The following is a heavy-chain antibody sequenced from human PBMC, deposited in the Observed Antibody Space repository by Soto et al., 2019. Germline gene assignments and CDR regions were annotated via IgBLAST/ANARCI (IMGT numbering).Heavy chain of an antibody. J-gene: IGHJ4*02. V-gene: IGHV3-30-3*01. D-gene: IGHD1-1*01. Sequence: QVQLVESGGGVVQPGGSLRLSCAASGFTLSSYAMHWVRQAPGKGLEWVAVISYDGSNKYYADSVKGRFTISRDNSKNTLYLQMNSLRAEDTAVYYCARGGLERSLDYWGQGTLVTVSS. CDR3: ARGGLERSLDY. CDR2: ISYDGSNK. CDR1: GFTLSSYA.